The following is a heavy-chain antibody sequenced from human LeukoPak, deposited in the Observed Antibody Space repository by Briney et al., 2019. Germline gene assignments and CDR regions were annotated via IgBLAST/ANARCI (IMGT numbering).Heavy chain of an antibody. J-gene: IGHJ1*01. CDR3: ARDLLWLDDSS. D-gene: IGHD3-10*01. Sequence: GGSLRLSCAASGFTFSSYAMNWVRQAPGKGLEWVSAISGSGGSTNYADSVKGRITISRDNSKNTLYLQMNALRADDAALYYCARDLLWLDDSSWGQGTLV. CDR2: ISGSGGST. CDR1: GFTFSSYA. V-gene: IGHV3-23*01.